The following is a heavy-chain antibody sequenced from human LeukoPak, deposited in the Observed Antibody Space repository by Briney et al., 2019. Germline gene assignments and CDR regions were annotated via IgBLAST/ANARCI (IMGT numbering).Heavy chain of an antibody. V-gene: IGHV1-2*02. J-gene: IGHJ4*02. D-gene: IGHD2-2*01. CDR3: ARDFPGFYQLLHTFTGAGRGPIDY. CDR1: GYTFTSYY. Sequence: GASVKVSCKASGYTFTSYYMHWVRQAPGQGLEWMGIINPSGGSTNYAQKFQGRVTMTRDTSISTAYMELSRLRSDDTAVYYCARDFPGFYQLLHTFTGAGRGPIDYWGQGTLVTVSS. CDR2: INPSGGST.